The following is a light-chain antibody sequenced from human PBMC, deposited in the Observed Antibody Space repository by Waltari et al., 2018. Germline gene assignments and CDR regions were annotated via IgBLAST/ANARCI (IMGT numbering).Light chain of an antibody. J-gene: IGKJ4*01. V-gene: IGKV4-1*01. CDR2: WAS. CDR3: QQYYETPT. CDR1: RSVLSISNNKNY. Sequence: IEMTQSPESLAVSLGERAIIHCKSGRSVLSISNNKNYLAWFQQKPRQAPKLLIYWASTRASGISDRFSGTGSETDFTLTISSLQVEDVALYFCQQYYETPTFARGTRVEIK.